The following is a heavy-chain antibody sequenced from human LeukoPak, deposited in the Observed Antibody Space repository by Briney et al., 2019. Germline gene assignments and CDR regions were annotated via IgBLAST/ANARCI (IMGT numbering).Heavy chain of an antibody. CDR2: INPNSGGT. V-gene: IGHV1-2*02. Sequence: ASVKVSCKASGYTFTGYYMHWVRQAPGQRLEWMGWINPNSGGTNSAQKFQGRVTMTSDTSISTAYMELSRLRSDDTALYYCARAPRMVITPIYFDYWGQGTLVTVSS. J-gene: IGHJ4*02. CDR3: ARAPRMVITPIYFDY. CDR1: GYTFTGYY. D-gene: IGHD4/OR15-4a*01.